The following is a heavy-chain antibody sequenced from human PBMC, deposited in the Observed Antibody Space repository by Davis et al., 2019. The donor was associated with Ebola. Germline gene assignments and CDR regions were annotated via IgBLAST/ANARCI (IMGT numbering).Heavy chain of an antibody. CDR3: AKEGYCSSTSCYGGYYYGMDV. V-gene: IGHV3-30*18. CDR1: GFTFSSYG. J-gene: IGHJ6*02. CDR2: ISYDGSNK. Sequence: GESLKISCAASGFTFSSYGMHWVRQAPGKGLEWVAVISYDGSNKYYADSVKGRFTISRDNSKNTLYLQMNSLRAEDTAVYYCAKEGYCSSTSCYGGYYYGMDVWGQGTTVTVSS. D-gene: IGHD2-2*01.